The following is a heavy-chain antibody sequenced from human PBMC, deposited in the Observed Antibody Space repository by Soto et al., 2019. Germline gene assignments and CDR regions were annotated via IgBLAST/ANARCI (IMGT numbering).Heavy chain of an antibody. J-gene: IGHJ4*02. Sequence: SGTLSLTCTVSGGSISSYYWSWIRQPPGKGLEWIGYIYNSGSTNYNPSLKSRVTISVDTSKNQFSLKLSSVTDADTAVYYCASGTASRPFDYWGQGTLVTVSS. CDR1: GGSISSYY. D-gene: IGHD6-6*01. V-gene: IGHV4-59*01. CDR3: ASGTASRPFDY. CDR2: IYNSGST.